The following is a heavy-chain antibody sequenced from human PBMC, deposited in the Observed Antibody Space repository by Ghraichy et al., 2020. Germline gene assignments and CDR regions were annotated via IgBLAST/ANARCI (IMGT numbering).Heavy chain of an antibody. CDR3: ARRCSGGNCYHYYYYGMDV. CDR1: GGSISSSSYY. Sequence: SETLSLTCTVSGGSISSSSYYWGWIRQPPGKGLEWIGSISYSGSTYYNPSLKSRVTISVDTSKNQFSLKLSSVTAADTAVYYCARRCSGGNCYHYYYYGMDVWGQGTTVTVSS. CDR2: ISYSGST. J-gene: IGHJ6*02. D-gene: IGHD2-15*01. V-gene: IGHV4-39*01.